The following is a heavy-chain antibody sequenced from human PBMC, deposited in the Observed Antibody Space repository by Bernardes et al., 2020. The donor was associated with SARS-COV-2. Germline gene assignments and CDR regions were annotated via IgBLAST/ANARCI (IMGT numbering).Heavy chain of an antibody. CDR3: ARGANYAMGV. V-gene: IGHV6-1*01. CDR2: TSYRSKWNY. CDR1: EDSVSSNSAV. J-gene: IGHJ6*02. Sequence: LSLTCAIPEDSVSSNSAVCHWIRQSPSRGLEWLGRTSYRSKWNYDYAVSVKSRITISPDTSKNQFSLELTSVTPEDTAVYYCARGANYAMGVWGQGTTVTVSS.